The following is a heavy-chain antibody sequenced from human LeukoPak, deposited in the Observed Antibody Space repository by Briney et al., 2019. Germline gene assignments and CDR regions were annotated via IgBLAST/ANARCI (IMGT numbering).Heavy chain of an antibody. CDR3: ASSSLLSYYYYGMDV. D-gene: IGHD1-26*01. Sequence: SETLSLTCAVYGGSSSGYYWSLIRQPPGKGLEWLGEINHSGSTNYNPSLKSRVTISVDTSKNQFSLKLSSVTAADTAVYYCASSSLLSYYYYGMDVWGQGTTVTVSS. CDR1: GGSSSGYY. J-gene: IGHJ6*02. CDR2: INHSGST. V-gene: IGHV4-34*01.